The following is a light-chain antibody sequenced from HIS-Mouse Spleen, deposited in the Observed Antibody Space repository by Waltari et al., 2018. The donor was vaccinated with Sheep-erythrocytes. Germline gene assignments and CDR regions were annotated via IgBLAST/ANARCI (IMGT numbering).Light chain of an antibody. J-gene: IGLJ1*01. CDR3: CSYAGSYNHV. Sequence: QSALTQPRSVSGSPGQSVTISCTGTSSDVGGDNYVSWYQQHPGKAPKLMIYDVSKRPYGVPDRFSGSKSGNTASLTISVLQAEDEADYYCCSYAGSYNHVFATGTKVTVL. CDR1: SSDVGGDNY. V-gene: IGLV2-11*01. CDR2: DVS.